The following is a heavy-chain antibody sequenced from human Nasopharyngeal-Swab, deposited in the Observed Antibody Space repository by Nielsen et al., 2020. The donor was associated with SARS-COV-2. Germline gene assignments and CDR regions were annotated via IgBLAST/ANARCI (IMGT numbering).Heavy chain of an antibody. V-gene: IGHV4-59*01. CDR3: ARGYSSSWYYYYMDV. CDR1: GGSISSYY. D-gene: IGHD6-13*01. CDR2: IYYSGST. J-gene: IGHJ6*03. Sequence: SETLSLTCTVSGGSISSYYWTWIRQSPGKGLEWIGYIYYSGSTDYNPSLKGRVTISVDTSKNQFSLKLSSVTAADTAVYYCARGYSSSWYYYYMDVWGKGTTVTVSS.